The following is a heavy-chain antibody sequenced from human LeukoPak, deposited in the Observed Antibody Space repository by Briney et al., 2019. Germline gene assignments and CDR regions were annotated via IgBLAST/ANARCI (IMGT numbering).Heavy chain of an antibody. CDR2: ISYDGSNK. V-gene: IGHV3-30-3*01. D-gene: IGHD3-3*01. CDR1: GFTFSSYA. CDR3: ARVMHYDFWSGYQH. Sequence: PGRSLRLSCAASGFTFSSYAMHWVRQAPGKGLEWVAVISYDGSNKYYADSVKGRFTISRDNSKNTLYLQMNSLRAEDTAVYYCARVMHYDFWSGYQHWGQGTLVTVSS. J-gene: IGHJ1*01.